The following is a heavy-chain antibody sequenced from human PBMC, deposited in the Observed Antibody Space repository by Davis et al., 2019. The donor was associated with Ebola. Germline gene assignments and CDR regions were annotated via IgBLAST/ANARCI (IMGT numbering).Heavy chain of an antibody. D-gene: IGHD2-2*02. Sequence: GGSLRLSCAASGFTFSGSAMHWVRQASGKGLEWVGRIRSKANSYATAYAASVKGRFTISRDDSKNTAYLQMNSLKTEDTAVYYCTTDNRLGYCSSTSCYIGSFYYYYGMDVWGQGTTVTVSS. CDR2: IRSKANSYAT. CDR1: GFTFSGSA. CDR3: TTDNRLGYCSSTSCYIGSFYYYYGMDV. J-gene: IGHJ6*02. V-gene: IGHV3-73*01.